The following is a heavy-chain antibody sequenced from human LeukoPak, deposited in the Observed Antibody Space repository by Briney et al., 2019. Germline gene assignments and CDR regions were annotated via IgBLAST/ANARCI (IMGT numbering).Heavy chain of an antibody. Sequence: GESLKISCKGSGYSFTSYWIGWVRQMPGKGLEWMGIIYHGDSDTRYSPSFQGQVTISADKSISTAYLQWSSLKASDTAMYYCARPGGSGTHYYGMDVWGQGTTVTVSS. CDR1: GYSFTSYW. D-gene: IGHD3-10*01. J-gene: IGHJ6*02. CDR2: IYHGDSDT. CDR3: ARPGGSGTHYYGMDV. V-gene: IGHV5-51*01.